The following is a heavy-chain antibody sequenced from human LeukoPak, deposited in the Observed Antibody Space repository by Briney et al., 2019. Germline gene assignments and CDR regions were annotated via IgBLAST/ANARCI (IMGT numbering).Heavy chain of an antibody. D-gene: IGHD2-21*02. CDR2: IFHSGST. Sequence: PSGTLSLTCADTGGSISSSNWWSWVRQPPGKGLEGFGEIFHSGSTTYNPSLKSRVTISVDKSKNTFSLKLSSVTAADTAVYYCATDSCGGDCYRVYYGMDVWGQGTTVTVSS. J-gene: IGHJ6*02. CDR3: ATDSCGGDCYRVYYGMDV. V-gene: IGHV4-4*02. CDR1: GGSISSSNW.